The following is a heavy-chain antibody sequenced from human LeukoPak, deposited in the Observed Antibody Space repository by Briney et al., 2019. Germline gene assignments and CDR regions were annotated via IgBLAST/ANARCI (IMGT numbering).Heavy chain of an antibody. J-gene: IGHJ4*02. CDR3: ARVIGLSDYDFWSGYYNSDYYFDY. CDR2: MNHSGST. D-gene: IGHD3-3*01. CDR1: GGSFSGYY. V-gene: IGHV4-34*01. Sequence: SETLSLTCAVYGGSFSGYYWSWVRQPPGKGLEWIGEMNHSGSTNYNPSLKRRVTISVDTSKNQFSLKLSSVTAADTAVYYCARVIGLSDYDFWSGYYNSDYYFDYWGQGTLVTVSS.